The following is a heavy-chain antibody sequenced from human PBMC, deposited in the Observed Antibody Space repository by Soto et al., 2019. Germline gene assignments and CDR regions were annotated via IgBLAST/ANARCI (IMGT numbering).Heavy chain of an antibody. Sequence: ASVKVSCKASGGTFSSYTISWVRQAPGQGLEWMGRIIPILGIANYAQKFQGRVTITADKSTSTAYMELSSLRSEDTAVYYCARGNGDWLGGTPPTADAFDIWGQGTMVTVSS. CDR1: GGTFSSYT. D-gene: IGHD3-9*01. CDR3: ARGNGDWLGGTPPTADAFDI. V-gene: IGHV1-69*02. J-gene: IGHJ3*02. CDR2: IIPILGIA.